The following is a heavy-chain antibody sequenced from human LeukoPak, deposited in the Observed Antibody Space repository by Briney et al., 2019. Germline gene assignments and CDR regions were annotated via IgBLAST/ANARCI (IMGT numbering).Heavy chain of an antibody. CDR1: GYTFTGYY. CDR3: AGVTYYYDSSGYSAAEYFQH. CDR2: INPNSGGT. V-gene: IGHV1-2*02. D-gene: IGHD3-22*01. J-gene: IGHJ1*01. Sequence: GASVKVSCKASGYTFTGYYMHWVRQAPGQGLEWMGWINPNSGGTNYAQKFQGRVTMTRDTSISTAYMELSRLRSDDTAVYYCAGVTYYYDSSGYSAAEYFQHWGQGTLVTVSS.